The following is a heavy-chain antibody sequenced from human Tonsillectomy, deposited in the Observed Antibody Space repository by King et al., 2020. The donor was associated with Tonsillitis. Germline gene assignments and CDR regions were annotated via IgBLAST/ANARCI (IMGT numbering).Heavy chain of an antibody. CDR2: IIPIFGTP. V-gene: IGHV1-69*12. Sequence: QLVQSGAEVKKPGSSVKLSCKASGGTFRNYAINWVRQAPGQGPEWMGGIIPIFGTPNYAQTFLGRLTITADESTSTAYMELNSLRSEDTAIYYCARCANELLWRDALDLWGQGTVVTVSS. D-gene: IGHD3-10*01. CDR3: ARCANELLWRDALDL. J-gene: IGHJ3*01. CDR1: GGTFRNYA.